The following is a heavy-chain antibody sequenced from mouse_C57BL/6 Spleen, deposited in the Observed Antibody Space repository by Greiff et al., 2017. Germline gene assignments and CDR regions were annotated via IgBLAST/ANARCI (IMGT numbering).Heavy chain of an antibody. CDR2: IWRGGST. CDR3: AKESYYGSSYWYFDV. J-gene: IGHJ1*03. V-gene: IGHV2-5*01. D-gene: IGHD1-1*01. Sequence: LQESGPGLVQPSQSLSITCTVSGFSLTSYGVHWVRQSPGKGLEWLGVIWRGGSTDNNAAFMSRLSITKDNSKSQVFFKMNSLQADDTAIYYCAKESYYGSSYWYFDVWGTGTTVTVSS. CDR1: GFSLTSYG.